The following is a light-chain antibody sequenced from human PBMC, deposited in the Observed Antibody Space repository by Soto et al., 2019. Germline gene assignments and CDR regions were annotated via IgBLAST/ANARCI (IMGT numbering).Light chain of an antibody. Sequence: QSALTQPASVSGSPGQSITISCTGTSSDVGGYNYVSWYQQHPGKAPKLMIYDVSNRPSGVSNRFSGSKSGNTASLTISGLQAQDAAVYYLSPYTSSSTLVVFGGGTKLTVL. CDR3: SPYTSSSTLVV. V-gene: IGLV2-14*01. J-gene: IGLJ2*01. CDR1: SSDVGGYNY. CDR2: DVS.